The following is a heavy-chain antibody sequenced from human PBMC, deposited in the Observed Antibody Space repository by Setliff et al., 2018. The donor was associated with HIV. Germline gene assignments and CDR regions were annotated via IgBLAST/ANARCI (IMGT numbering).Heavy chain of an antibody. Sequence: TLSLTCAVYGGSFSGYYWSWIRQPPGKGLEWIGEINHSGNINYTPSLKSRITKSLDTSKNQFSLRMRSVTAADTAVYYCARVFVDTAVLRALEYYFDSWGRGTLVTVSS. J-gene: IGHJ4*02. V-gene: IGHV4-34*01. CDR3: ARVFVDTAVLRALEYYFDS. D-gene: IGHD5-18*01. CDR1: GGSFSGYY. CDR2: INHSGNI.